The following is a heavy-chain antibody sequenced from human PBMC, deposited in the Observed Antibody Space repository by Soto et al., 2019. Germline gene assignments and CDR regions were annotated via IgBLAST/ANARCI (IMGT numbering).Heavy chain of an antibody. D-gene: IGHD5-12*01. CDR3: ARPRFGAYDLGY. CDR2: MNPYSRNT. Sequence: QVLLVQSGAEVKQPGASVKVSCKASGYTFHNYDINWVRQATGQGLEWMGWMNPYSRNTGYAPKFQGRVSMTMNTSITTAYMELSSLRSEDTAVYYCARPRFGAYDLGYWGQGTLVAVSS. CDR1: GYTFHNYD. V-gene: IGHV1-8*01. J-gene: IGHJ4*02.